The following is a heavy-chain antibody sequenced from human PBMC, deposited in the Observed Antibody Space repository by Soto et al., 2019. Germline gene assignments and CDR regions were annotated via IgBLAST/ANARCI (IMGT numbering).Heavy chain of an antibody. CDR1: GGTFSSYA. Sequence: ASVKVSCKASGGTFSSYAISWVRQAPGQGLEWMGGIIPIFGTANYAQKFQGRVTITADESTSTAYMELSSLRSEDTAVYYCARQGDFWSGYYYYYGMDVWGQGNTGTVS. J-gene: IGHJ6*02. CDR3: ARQGDFWSGYYYYYGMDV. D-gene: IGHD3-3*01. V-gene: IGHV1-69*13. CDR2: IIPIFGTA.